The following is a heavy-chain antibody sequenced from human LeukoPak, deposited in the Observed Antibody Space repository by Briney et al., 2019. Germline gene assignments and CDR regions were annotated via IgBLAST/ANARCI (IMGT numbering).Heavy chain of an antibody. CDR3: AGHHPRNTVDF. CDR1: GGSISSYY. D-gene: IGHD2/OR15-2a*01. Sequence: SETLSLTCTVSGGSISSYYSSWIRQPPGKGLEWIAYISDIGSINYNPSLKSRVTISLDTSKNQFSLKLSSVTAADTAVYYCAGHHPRNTVDFWGQGTLVTVSS. V-gene: IGHV4-59*08. J-gene: IGHJ4*02. CDR2: ISDIGSI.